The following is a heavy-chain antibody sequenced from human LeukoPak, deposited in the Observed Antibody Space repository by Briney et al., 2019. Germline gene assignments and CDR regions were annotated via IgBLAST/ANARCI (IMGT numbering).Heavy chain of an antibody. J-gene: IGHJ4*02. CDR3: ASWGVAFDY. D-gene: IGHD3-10*01. CDR2: IYYSGST. V-gene: IGHV4-30-4*08. Sequence: PSETLSLTCTVSGVSISSGDYYWSWIRQPPGKGLEWIGYIYYSGSTYYNPSLKSRVTISVDTSTNQFSLNLTSVTAADTAVYYCASWGVAFDYWGQGNLVTVSS. CDR1: GVSISSGDYY.